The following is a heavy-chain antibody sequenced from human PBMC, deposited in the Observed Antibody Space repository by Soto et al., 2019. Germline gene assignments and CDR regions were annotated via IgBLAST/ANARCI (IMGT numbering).Heavy chain of an antibody. D-gene: IGHD2-8*01. CDR3: AKEWSDARTREKCGLVDY. J-gene: IGHJ4*02. Sequence: EVQLLESGGGLVQPGGSLRLSCAASGFTFSSYAMAWVRQSPGKGLEWVSTIRASGTSTYYADSVEGRFSISRDNSKNTLYLQMTSLRAEDTAVYYCAKEWSDARTREKCGLVDYWGQVALVTVSS. V-gene: IGHV3-23*01. CDR2: IRASGTST. CDR1: GFTFSSYA.